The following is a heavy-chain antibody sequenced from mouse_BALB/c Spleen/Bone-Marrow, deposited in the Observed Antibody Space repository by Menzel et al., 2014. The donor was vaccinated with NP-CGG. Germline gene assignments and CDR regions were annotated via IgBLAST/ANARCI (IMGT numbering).Heavy chain of an antibody. D-gene: IGHD1-1*01. V-gene: IGHV1-5*01. J-gene: IGHJ2*01. CDR1: GCSFTSYW. Sequence: VQLKESGTVLARPGASVKMSCKASGCSFTSYWMHWVKQRPGQGLEWIGAIYPGNSDTSYNQKFKGKAKLTAVTSASTAYMELSSLTNEDSAVYYCTKEWYYGFYYWGQGTTLTVSS. CDR3: TKEWYYGFYY. CDR2: IYPGNSDT.